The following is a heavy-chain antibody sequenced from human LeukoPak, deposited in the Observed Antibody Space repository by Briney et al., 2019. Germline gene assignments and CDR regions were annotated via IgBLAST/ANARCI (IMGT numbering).Heavy chain of an antibody. V-gene: IGHV1-2*02. CDR1: GYTFTGYY. J-gene: IGHJ4*02. D-gene: IGHD3-3*01. CDR2: INPNSGGT. Sequence: GASVKVSCKASGYTFTGYYMHWVRQAPRQGLEWMGWINPNSGGTNYAQKFQGRVTMTRDTSISTAYMELSRLRSDDTAVYYCARAPLPFYDFWSGYHPTFDYWGQGTLVTVSS. CDR3: ARAPLPFYDFWSGYHPTFDY.